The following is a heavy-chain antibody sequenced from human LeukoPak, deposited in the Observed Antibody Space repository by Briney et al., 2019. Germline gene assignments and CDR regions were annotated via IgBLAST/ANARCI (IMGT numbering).Heavy chain of an antibody. CDR3: ARHLNYWSGYPPDY. V-gene: IGHV1-18*04. J-gene: IGHJ4*02. Sequence: ASVRVSCKASGYTFTSYDISWVRQAPGQGFEWMAWISTSNGDTNFAERFQGRVSLTTDTSTNIVYMDLKNLTSDGTAVFYCARHLNYWSGYPPDYWGQGTLVTVSS. D-gene: IGHD3-3*01. CDR1: GYTFTSYD. CDR2: ISTSNGDT.